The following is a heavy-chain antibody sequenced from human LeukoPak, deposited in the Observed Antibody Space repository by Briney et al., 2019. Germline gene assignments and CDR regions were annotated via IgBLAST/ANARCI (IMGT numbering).Heavy chain of an antibody. V-gene: IGHV1-69*05. CDR2: IIPIFGTA. J-gene: IGHJ3*02. D-gene: IGHD3-10*01. CDR1: GGTFSSYA. CDR3: APAPITMVRGVITSDAFDI. Sequence: GASVKVSCKASGGTFSSYAISWVRQAPGQGLEWMGRIIPIFGTATYAQKFQGRVTITTDQSTSTAYMELSSLRSEDTAVYYCAPAPITMVRGVITSDAFDIWGQGTMVTVSS.